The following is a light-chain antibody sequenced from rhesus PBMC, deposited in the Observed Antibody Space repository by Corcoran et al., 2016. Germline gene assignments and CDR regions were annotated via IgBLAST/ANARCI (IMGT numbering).Light chain of an antibody. CDR1: QSVSSS. CDR3: QQDYSWPYS. Sequence: EIVMTQSPATLSLSPGERATLSCRASQSVSSSLAWYQQKPGQAPKLLIYGASSRAPGIPDRFSGRGSGTEFTLTLSSLEPEDVGVYYCQQDYSWPYSFGQGTKVEIK. V-gene: IGKV3-42*01. CDR2: GAS. J-gene: IGKJ2*01.